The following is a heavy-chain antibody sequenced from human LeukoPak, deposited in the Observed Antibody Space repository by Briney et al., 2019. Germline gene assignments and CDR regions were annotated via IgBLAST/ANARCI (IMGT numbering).Heavy chain of an antibody. V-gene: IGHV1-69*04. D-gene: IGHD1-26*01. Sequence: GASVKVSCKASGGTFSSYAISWVRQAPGQGLEWMGRIIPILGIANYAQKFQGRVTITADKSTSTAYMELRSLRSDDTAVYYCARDLTVYSGSYPALDYWGQGTLVTVSS. CDR3: ARDLTVYSGSYPALDY. CDR1: GGTFSSYA. CDR2: IIPILGIA. J-gene: IGHJ4*02.